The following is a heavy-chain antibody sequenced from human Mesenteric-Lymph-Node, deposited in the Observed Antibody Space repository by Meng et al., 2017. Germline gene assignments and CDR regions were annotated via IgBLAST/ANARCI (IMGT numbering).Heavy chain of an antibody. CDR3: AKGGGEGATTGFDY. V-gene: IGHV3-30*02. Sequence: GESLKISCAASGFTFSRYGMHWVRQAPGKGLEWVAVIWHDGSNIHYADSVKGRFTISRDNSENTLFLQMNSLRAEDTSLYYCAKGGGEGATTGFDYWGQGTLVTVSS. CDR2: IWHDGSNI. J-gene: IGHJ4*02. D-gene: IGHD1-26*01. CDR1: GFTFSRYG.